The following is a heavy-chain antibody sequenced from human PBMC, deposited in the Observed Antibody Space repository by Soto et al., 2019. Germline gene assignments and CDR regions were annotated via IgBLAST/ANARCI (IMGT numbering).Heavy chain of an antibody. CDR2: ISSSSSYT. V-gene: IGHV3-11*06. Sequence: PGGSLRLSCAASGFTFSDYYMSWIRQAPGKGLEWVSYISSSSSYTNYADSVKGRVTISRDNAKNAMYLQMNSLRDEETAVYYCARGAPPYYSDSSGYIPLYXWGQGTPVPVSX. CDR1: GFTFSDYY. J-gene: IGHJ4*02. CDR3: ARGAPPYYSDSSGYIPLYX. D-gene: IGHD3-22*01.